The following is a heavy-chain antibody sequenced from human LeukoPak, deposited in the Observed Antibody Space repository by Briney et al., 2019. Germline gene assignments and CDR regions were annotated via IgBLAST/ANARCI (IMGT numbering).Heavy chain of an antibody. CDR1: GYSISSGYY. D-gene: IGHD3-3*01. CDR2: IYHSGST. Sequence: SETLSLTCAVSGYSISSGYYWGWSRQPPGEGLEWMGSIYHSGSTYYNPSLKSRVTISVDTSKNQFSLKLSSVTAADTAVYYCARQISDFWRGYPNFDYWGQGTLVTVSS. J-gene: IGHJ4*02. CDR3: ARQISDFWRGYPNFDY. V-gene: IGHV4-38-2*01.